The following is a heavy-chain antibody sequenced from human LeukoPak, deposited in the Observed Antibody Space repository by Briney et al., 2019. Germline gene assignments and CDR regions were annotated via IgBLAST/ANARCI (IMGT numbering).Heavy chain of an antibody. CDR3: ARRSPPPLPLYYYDSSGYYPDY. Sequence: SETLSLTCTVSGGSISSSSYYWGWIRQPPGKGLEWIGSIYYSGSTYYNPSLKSRVTISVDTSKNQFSLKLSSVTAADTAVYYCARRSPPPLPLYYYDSSGYYPDYWGQGTLVTVSS. J-gene: IGHJ4*02. V-gene: IGHV4-39*01. D-gene: IGHD3-22*01. CDR2: IYYSGST. CDR1: GGSISSSSYY.